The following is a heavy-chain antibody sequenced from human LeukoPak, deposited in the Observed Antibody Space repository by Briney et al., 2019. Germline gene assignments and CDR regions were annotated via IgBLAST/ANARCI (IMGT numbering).Heavy chain of an antibody. V-gene: IGHV4-34*01. CDR3: ARGRPRWELSYYYYGMDV. Sequence: GSLRLSCAASGFTFNNAWMSWVRQPPGKGLEWIGEINHSGSTNYNPSLKSRVTISVDTSKNQFSLKLSSVTAADTAVYYCARGRPRWELSYYYYGMDVWGQGTTVTVSS. CDR1: GFTFNNAW. CDR2: INHSGST. J-gene: IGHJ6*02. D-gene: IGHD1-26*01.